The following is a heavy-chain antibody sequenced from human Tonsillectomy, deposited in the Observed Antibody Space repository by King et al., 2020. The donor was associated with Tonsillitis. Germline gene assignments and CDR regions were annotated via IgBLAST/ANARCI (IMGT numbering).Heavy chain of an antibody. CDR1: GFTFDDYA. J-gene: IGHJ1*01. V-gene: IGHV3-9*01. D-gene: IGHD1-26*01. Sequence: VQLVESGGGLVQPGRSLRLSCAISGFTFDDYAMHWVRQAPGKGLEWVSGISWNSGNIGYADSVKGRFTISRDNAKNSLYLQMNSLRAEDTALYYCAKDADRGSYVLSEYFQHWGQGTLVTVSS. CDR3: AKDADRGSYVLSEYFQH. CDR2: ISWNSGNI.